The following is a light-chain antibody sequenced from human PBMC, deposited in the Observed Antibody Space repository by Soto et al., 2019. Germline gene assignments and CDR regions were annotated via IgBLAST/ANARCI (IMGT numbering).Light chain of an antibody. CDR3: QHYGSSPYN. J-gene: IGKJ2*01. V-gene: IGKV3-20*01. Sequence: EIVLTQSPGTLSLSPGERATLSCRASQSVSSNYLAWYQQKPGQAPRLLIYGASSRATGIPDRFSGSGSGSDFTLTISRLEPEDFAVDYCQHYGSSPYNFGQGTKLEIK. CDR1: QSVSSNY. CDR2: GAS.